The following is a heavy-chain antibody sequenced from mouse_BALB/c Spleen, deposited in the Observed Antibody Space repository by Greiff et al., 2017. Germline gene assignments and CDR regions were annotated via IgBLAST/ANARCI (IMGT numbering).Heavy chain of an antibody. CDR1: GFTFNTYA. Sequence: EVMLVESGGGLVQPKGSLKLSCAASGFTFNTYAMHWVCQAPGKGLEWVARIRSKSNNYATYYADSVKDRFTISRDDSQSMLYLQMNNLKTEDTAMYYCVRERGEGYAMDYWGQGTSVTVSS. V-gene: IGHV10-3*03. CDR2: IRSKSNNYAT. J-gene: IGHJ4*01. CDR3: VRERGEGYAMDY.